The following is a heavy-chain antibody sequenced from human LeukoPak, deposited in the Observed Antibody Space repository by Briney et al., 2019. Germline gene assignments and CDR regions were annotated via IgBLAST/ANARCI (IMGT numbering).Heavy chain of an antibody. D-gene: IGHD3-3*02. V-gene: IGHV4-4*07. Sequence: PSETLSLTCTVSGGSISSYYWSWIRQPAGKGLEWIGRIYTSGSTNYNPSLKSRVTMSVDTSKKQFSLKLSSVTAADTAVYYCARDGLALYYNYMDVWGKGTTVTVSS. J-gene: IGHJ6*03. CDR3: ARDGLALYYNYMDV. CDR2: IYTSGST. CDR1: GGSISSYY.